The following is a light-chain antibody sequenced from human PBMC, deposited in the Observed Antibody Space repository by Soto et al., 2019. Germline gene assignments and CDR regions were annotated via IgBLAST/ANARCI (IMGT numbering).Light chain of an antibody. CDR2: SND. Sequence: QSVLAQPPSASGTPGQRVTISCSGSNSNIGRNDVTWYQQVPGTAPQFLIYSNDQRPSGVPDRISGSRSGTSASLAISGLQSGEEAEYYCAAWDDTLRARVFGGGTKLTVL. CDR3: AAWDDTLRARV. CDR1: NSNIGRND. V-gene: IGLV1-44*01. J-gene: IGLJ2*01.